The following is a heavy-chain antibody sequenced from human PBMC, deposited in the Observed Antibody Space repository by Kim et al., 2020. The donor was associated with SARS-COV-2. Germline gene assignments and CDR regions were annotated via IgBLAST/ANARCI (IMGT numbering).Heavy chain of an antibody. CDR2: INHSGST. V-gene: IGHV4-34*01. J-gene: IGHJ4*02. Sequence: SETLSLTCAVYGGSFSGYYWSWIRQPPGKGLEWIGEINHSGSTNYNPSLKSRVTISVDTSKNQFSLKLSSVTAADTAVYYCARGRHYYGSGSTTDYWGQGTLVTVSS. D-gene: IGHD3-10*01. CDR3: ARGRHYYGSGSTTDY. CDR1: GGSFSGYY.